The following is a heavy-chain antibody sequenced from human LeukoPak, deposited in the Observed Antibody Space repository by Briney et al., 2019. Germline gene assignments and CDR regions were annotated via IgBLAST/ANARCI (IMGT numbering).Heavy chain of an antibody. CDR3: AGDWYDSSGLPDDSYDY. Sequence: PGGSLRLSCAASGFTFSTYSMNWVRQAPGKGLEWVSSISSSSSYIYYADSVRGRFTISRDNAKNSLYLQMNSLRAEDTAVYYCAGDWYDSSGLPDDSYDYWGQGTLVTVSS. CDR2: ISSSSSYI. V-gene: IGHV3-21*01. J-gene: IGHJ4*02. D-gene: IGHD3-22*01. CDR1: GFTFSTYS.